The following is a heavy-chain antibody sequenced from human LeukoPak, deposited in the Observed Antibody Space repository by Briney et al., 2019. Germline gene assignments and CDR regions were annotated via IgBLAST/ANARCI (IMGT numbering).Heavy chain of an antibody. CDR3: ARSQNRIGAYCGGDCYNDAFDI. D-gene: IGHD2-21*02. CDR1: GYTFTGYG. J-gene: IGHJ3*02. CDR2: ISAYNGNT. V-gene: IGHV1-18*01. Sequence: ASVKVSCKASGYTFTGYGISWVRQAPGQGLEWMGWISAYNGNTNYAQKLQGRVTMTTDTSTSTAYMELRSLRSDDTAVYYCARSQNRIGAYCGGDCYNDAFDIWGQGTMVTVSS.